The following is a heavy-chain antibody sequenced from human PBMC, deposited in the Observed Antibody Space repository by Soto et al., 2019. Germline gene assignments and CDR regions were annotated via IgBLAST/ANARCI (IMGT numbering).Heavy chain of an antibody. CDR3: AKDLSYGSGSPPDY. Sequence: QVQLVESGGGVVQPGRSLRLSCAASGFTFSSYGMHCVRQAPGKGLEWVAVISYDGSNKYYADSVKGRFTISRDNSKNTLYLQMNSLRAEDTAVYYCAKDLSYGSGSPPDYWGQGTLVTVSS. J-gene: IGHJ4*02. CDR2: ISYDGSNK. CDR1: GFTFSSYG. D-gene: IGHD3-10*01. V-gene: IGHV3-30*18.